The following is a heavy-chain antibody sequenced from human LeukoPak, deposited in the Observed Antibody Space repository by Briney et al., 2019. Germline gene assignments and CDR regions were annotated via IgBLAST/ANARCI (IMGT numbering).Heavy chain of an antibody. CDR3: ARRAPYSYEWSTLDY. Sequence: SETLSLTCTVSGGSISSYYWSWIRQPPGKGLEWIGYIYYSGSTNYNPSLKSRVTISVDTSKNQFSLELSSVTAADTAVYYCARRAPYSYEWSTLDYWGQGTLVTVSS. J-gene: IGHJ4*02. D-gene: IGHD5-18*01. V-gene: IGHV4-59*08. CDR1: GGSISSYY. CDR2: IYYSGST.